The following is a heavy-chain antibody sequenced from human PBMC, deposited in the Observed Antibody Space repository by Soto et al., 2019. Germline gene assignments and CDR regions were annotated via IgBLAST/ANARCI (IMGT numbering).Heavy chain of an antibody. CDR1: GGTFSSYA. Sequence: ASVKVSCKASGGTFSSYAISWVRQAPGQGLEWMGGIIPIFGTANYAQKFQGRVTITADESTSTAYMELSSLRSGDTAVYYCARDVVQAVTRSYGMDVWGQGTTVTVSS. J-gene: IGHJ6*02. CDR2: IIPIFGTA. D-gene: IGHD2-2*01. CDR3: ARDVVQAVTRSYGMDV. V-gene: IGHV1-69*13.